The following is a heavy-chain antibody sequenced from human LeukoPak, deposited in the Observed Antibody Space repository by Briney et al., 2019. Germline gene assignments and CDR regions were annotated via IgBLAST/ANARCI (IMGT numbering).Heavy chain of an antibody. CDR1: GFTFSSYW. CDR3: ASYLTSIPSGMDV. CDR2: ISTVGGSR. V-gene: IGHV3-74*01. Sequence: GGSLRLSCAASGFTFSSYWMHWLRQEPRKGLVWVSRISTVGGSRCYADSVKGRFTISRDNGKNTLYLQMNSLRAEDTAVYYCASYLTSIPSGMDVWGQGATVTVSS. D-gene: IGHD2/OR15-2a*01. J-gene: IGHJ6*02.